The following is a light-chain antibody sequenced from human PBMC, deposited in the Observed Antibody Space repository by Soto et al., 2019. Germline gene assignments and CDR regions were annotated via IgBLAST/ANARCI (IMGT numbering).Light chain of an antibody. CDR3: QQYGSSPFT. Sequence: DIEMTQSPGTLSLSPGERATLSCRASQSVSSSYLAWYQQKPGQAPRLLIYGASSRATGIPSRFSGSGSGTDLTLTISRLEPEDVAMYYCQQYGSSPFTFGGGTKVEIK. V-gene: IGKV3-20*01. J-gene: IGKJ4*01. CDR1: QSVSSSY. CDR2: GAS.